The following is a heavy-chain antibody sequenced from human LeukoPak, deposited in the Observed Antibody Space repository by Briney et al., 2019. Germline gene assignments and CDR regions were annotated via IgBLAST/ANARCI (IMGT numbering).Heavy chain of an antibody. Sequence: GASVKVSCKPSGYTFTTWYIHWVREAPGQGLEWMGMINPSGGSTSFAQKFQGRVTMTSDTSTTTVYMELSSLRSEDTAVYYCVRSVGSGFDYWGQGTLVTVSS. CDR1: GYTFTTWY. D-gene: IGHD1-26*01. CDR2: INPSGGST. J-gene: IGHJ4*02. V-gene: IGHV1-46*01. CDR3: VRSVGSGFDY.